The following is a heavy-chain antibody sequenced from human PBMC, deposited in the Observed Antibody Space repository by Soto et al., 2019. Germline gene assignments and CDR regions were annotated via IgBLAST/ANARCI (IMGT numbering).Heavy chain of an antibody. CDR1: GFTFANHW. Sequence: AGTLRLSCAVSGFTFANHWLNWVRHAPGKGLRWVSRMNSDGSTTDYADSVKGRFTVSRDNAKNTLDLHMNSLRDEDTAVHDCATAEVDYWGPGTLVTVSS. V-gene: IGHV3-74*01. CDR2: MNSDGSTT. CDR3: ATAEVDY. J-gene: IGHJ4*02.